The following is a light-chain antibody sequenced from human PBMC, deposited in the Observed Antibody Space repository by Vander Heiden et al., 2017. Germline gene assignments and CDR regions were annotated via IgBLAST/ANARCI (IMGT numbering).Light chain of an antibody. Sequence: DIQMTQSPSSLSASVGDRVTITCRASQSISIDIIWYQQQPAKAAKLLIYAAATLQSGVSSRFSSSRSGTDFTITISSLQREDFATYYCQESYSTTPITFGGGTKVEIK. J-gene: IGKJ4*01. V-gene: IGKV1-39*01. CDR3: QESYSTTPIT. CDR1: QSISID. CDR2: AAA.